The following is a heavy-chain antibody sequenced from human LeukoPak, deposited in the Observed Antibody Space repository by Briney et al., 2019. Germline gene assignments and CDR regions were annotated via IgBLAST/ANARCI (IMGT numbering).Heavy chain of an antibody. CDR2: INPNSADT. CDR3: ARDRQRLPYYYFYYMDV. Sequence: ASVKVSSKASGYTFTGYYIHWVRQAPGQGLEWMGWINPNSADTNYAQKFQGRVTMTRDTSISTAYMELSRLRSDDTAVYYCARDRQRLPYYYFYYMDVWGKGTTVTVSS. V-gene: IGHV1-2*02. CDR1: GYTFTGYY. J-gene: IGHJ6*03. D-gene: IGHD6-25*01.